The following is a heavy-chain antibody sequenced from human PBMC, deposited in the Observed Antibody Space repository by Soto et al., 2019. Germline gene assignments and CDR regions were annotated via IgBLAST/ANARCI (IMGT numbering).Heavy chain of an antibody. CDR2: IWHDGSTT. Sequence: QEQLVESGGGVVQPGRSLRLSCAASGFNFSSYAMHWVRQAPGKGLEWVALIWHDGSTTSYADSVKGRFTISRDNSKNTHYLQMNNLRAEDTAVYYCARDVETTKANYYYYGMDVWGRGTPVTVSS. V-gene: IGHV3-33*01. CDR3: ARDVETTKANYYYYGMDV. J-gene: IGHJ6*02. D-gene: IGHD5-18*01. CDR1: GFNFSSYA.